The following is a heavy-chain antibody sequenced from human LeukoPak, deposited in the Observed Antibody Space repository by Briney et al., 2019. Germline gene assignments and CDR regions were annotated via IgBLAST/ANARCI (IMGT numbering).Heavy chain of an antibody. CDR3: ARDLSGVIPFDD. CDR1: GFTVSSNY. D-gene: IGHD2-8*01. Sequence: GGSLRLACAASGFTVSSNYMRWVRQAPGKGLEWVSVIYSGGSTYYADSVKGRFTISRHGSKNTLYPQMNSLRVEDTAVYYCARDLSGVIPFDDWGQGTLVTVSS. CDR2: IYSGGST. V-gene: IGHV3-53*01. J-gene: IGHJ4*02.